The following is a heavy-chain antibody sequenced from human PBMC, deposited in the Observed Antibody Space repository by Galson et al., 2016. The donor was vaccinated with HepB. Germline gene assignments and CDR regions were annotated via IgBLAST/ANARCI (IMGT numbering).Heavy chain of an antibody. CDR1: GFTFSRAW. CDR3: ARDRRGSGWYIDY. J-gene: IGHJ4*02. CDR2: IKQGGSEK. V-gene: IGHV3-7*01. Sequence: SLRLSCAASGFTFSRAWMNWVRQAPGKGLEWVANIKQGGSEKYYVESVRGRFTISRDNAKNSLFLQMNSLRAEDTAVYYCARDRRGSGWYIDYWGQGTLVTVSS. D-gene: IGHD6-19*01.